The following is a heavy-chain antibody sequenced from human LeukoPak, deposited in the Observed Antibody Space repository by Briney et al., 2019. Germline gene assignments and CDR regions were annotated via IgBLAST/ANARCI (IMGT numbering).Heavy chain of an antibody. V-gene: IGHV3-13*01. J-gene: IGHJ6*02. D-gene: IGHD3-16*02. CDR2: VGTNHDT. CDR3: TREWRGIASHYSGMDV. Sequence: GGSLRLSRVASGFSVSTFDMYWVRQAAGGGLEWVAAVGTNHDTLYLGSVKGRFTISRENAKNSLSLEMSYLTVEDTAVYYCTREWRGIASHYSGMDVWGQGTAVIVSS. CDR1: GFSVSTFD.